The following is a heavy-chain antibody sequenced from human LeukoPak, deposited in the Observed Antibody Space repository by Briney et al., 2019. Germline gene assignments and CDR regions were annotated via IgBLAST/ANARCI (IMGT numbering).Heavy chain of an antibody. J-gene: IGHJ5*02. V-gene: IGHV4-61*02. D-gene: IGHD2-15*01. Sequence: PSQTLSLTCTVSGGSISSGSYYWSWIRQPAGKGLEWIERIYTSGSTNYNPSLKSRVTISVDTSKNQFSLKLSSVTAADTAVYYCAREVVAAATAFDPWGQGTLVTVSS. CDR1: GGSISSGSYY. CDR2: IYTSGST. CDR3: AREVVAAATAFDP.